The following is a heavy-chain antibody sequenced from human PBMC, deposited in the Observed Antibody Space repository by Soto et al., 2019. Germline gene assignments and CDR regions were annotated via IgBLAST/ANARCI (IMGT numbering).Heavy chain of an antibody. CDR3: AKDAREAAPSDV. CDR2: MSTYNGNI. D-gene: IGHD2-15*01. V-gene: IGHV1-18*01. J-gene: IGHJ3*01. Sequence: ASVKVSCKASGYAFTSYGINWVRRAPGQGLEWVGWMSTYNGNIVYAQKFQGRVAMTMDTATSTAYLDLGPLRSDDTAVYFCAKDAREAAPSDVWGQGTLVTVSS. CDR1: GYAFTSYG.